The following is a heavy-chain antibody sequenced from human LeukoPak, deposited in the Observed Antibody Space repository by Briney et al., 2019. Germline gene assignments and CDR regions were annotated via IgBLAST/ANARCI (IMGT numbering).Heavy chain of an antibody. J-gene: IGHJ6*03. V-gene: IGHV4-39*01. CDR1: GGSISSSSYY. D-gene: IGHD2-15*01. Sequence: PSETLSLTCTVSGGSISSSSYYWGWIRQPPGKGLQWIGSIYYSGSTYYNPSLKSRVTISVDTSKNQFSLKLSSVTAADTAVYYCARQRRWPRGPYYYYMDVWGKGTTVTISS. CDR2: IYYSGST. CDR3: ARQRRWPRGPYYYYMDV.